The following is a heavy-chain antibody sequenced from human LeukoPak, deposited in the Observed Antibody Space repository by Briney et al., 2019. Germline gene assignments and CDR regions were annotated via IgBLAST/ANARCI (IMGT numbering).Heavy chain of an antibody. CDR1: GFTFSSYG. D-gene: IGHD2-8*01. Sequence: QPGRSLRLSCAASGFTFSSYGMHWVRQAPGKGLEWVAVISYDGSNKYYADSVKGRLTISRDNSKNTLYLQMNSLRAEDTAVYYWARTPNGGGENWFDPWGQGTLVTVSS. CDR3: ARTPNGGGENWFDP. CDR2: ISYDGSNK. J-gene: IGHJ5*02. V-gene: IGHV3-30*03.